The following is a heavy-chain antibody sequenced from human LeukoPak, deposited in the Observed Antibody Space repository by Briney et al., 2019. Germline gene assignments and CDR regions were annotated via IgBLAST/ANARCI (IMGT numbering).Heavy chain of an antibody. CDR3: ARDLDYYYYYMDV. CDR2: ISSSSSNI. Sequence: GGSLRLSCAASGFTFSRYSMNWVRQAPGKGLEWVSYISSSSSNIYYADSVKGRFTISRDNAKNSLDLQMNSLRAEDTAVYYCARDLDYYYYYMDVWGKGTTVTVSS. J-gene: IGHJ6*03. V-gene: IGHV3-48*01. CDR1: GFTFSRYS.